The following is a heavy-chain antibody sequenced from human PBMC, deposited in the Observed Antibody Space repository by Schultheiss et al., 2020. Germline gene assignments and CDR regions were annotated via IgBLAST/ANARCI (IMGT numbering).Heavy chain of an antibody. V-gene: IGHV3-23*01. J-gene: IGHJ6*02. CDR1: GFTFSSYA. Sequence: GGSLRLSCAASGFTFSSYAMSWVRQAPGKGLEWVSAISGSGGSTYYAGSVKGRFTISRDNSKNTLYLQMNSLRAEDTAVYYCAKSPEYYYYYGMDVWGQGTTVTVSS. CDR3: AKSPEYYYYYGMDV. CDR2: ISGSGGST.